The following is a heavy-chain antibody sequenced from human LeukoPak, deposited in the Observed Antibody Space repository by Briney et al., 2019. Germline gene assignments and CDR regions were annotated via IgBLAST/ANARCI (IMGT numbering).Heavy chain of an antibody. CDR1: GFTFSSYS. V-gene: IGHV3-23*01. Sequence: GGSLRLSCAASGFTFSSYSMSWVRQPPGKGLEWVSTISGSGDNTYYADSAKGRFTISRDNSKNTLYLQMNSLRAEDTALYYCAKDSKGYSSGWDLDYWGQGTLVSVSS. CDR2: ISGSGDNT. J-gene: IGHJ4*02. CDR3: AKDSKGYSSGWDLDY. D-gene: IGHD6-19*01.